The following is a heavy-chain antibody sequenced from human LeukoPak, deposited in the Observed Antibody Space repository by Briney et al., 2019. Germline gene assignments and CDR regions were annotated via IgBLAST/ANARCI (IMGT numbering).Heavy chain of an antibody. D-gene: IGHD4-17*01. V-gene: IGHV4-30-4*01. CDR3: ARGFYYGDYVVYAFDI. Sequence: SETLSLTCTVSGGSISSYYWSWIRQPPGKGLEWIGYIYYSGSTYYNPSLKSRVTISVDTSKNQFSLKLSSVTAADTAVYYCARGFYYGDYVVYAFDIWGQGTMVTVSS. J-gene: IGHJ3*02. CDR1: GGSISSYY. CDR2: IYYSGST.